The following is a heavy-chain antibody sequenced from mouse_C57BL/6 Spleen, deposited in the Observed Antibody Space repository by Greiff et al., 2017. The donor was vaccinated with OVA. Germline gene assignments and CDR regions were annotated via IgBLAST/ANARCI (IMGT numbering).Heavy chain of an antibody. J-gene: IGHJ3*01. D-gene: IGHD2-4*01. CDR1: GYTFTSYT. V-gene: IGHV1-4*01. CDR3: ARWYDYDWFAY. Sequence: QVQLQQSGAELARPGASVKMSCKASGYTFTSYTMHWVKQRPGQGLEWIGYINPSSGYTKYNQKFKDKATLTADKSSSTAYMQLSSLTSEDSEVYYCARWYDYDWFAYWGQGTLVTVSA. CDR2: INPSSGYT.